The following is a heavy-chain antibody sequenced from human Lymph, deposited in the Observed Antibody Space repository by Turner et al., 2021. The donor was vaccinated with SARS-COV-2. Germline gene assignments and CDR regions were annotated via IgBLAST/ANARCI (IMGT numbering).Heavy chain of an antibody. J-gene: IGHJ6*02. CDR3: AKVRSIFGVVIGGMDV. V-gene: IGHV3-30*18. Sequence: QVQLVESGGGVVQPGRSLRLSCSASGFTFSSYAMHWVRQAPVKGLEWVTVISYDGSNKYYADSVKGRFTISRDNSKNTLYLQMNSLRAEDTAVYYCAKVRSIFGVVIGGMDVWGQGTTVTVSS. D-gene: IGHD3-3*01. CDR2: ISYDGSNK. CDR1: GFTFSSYA.